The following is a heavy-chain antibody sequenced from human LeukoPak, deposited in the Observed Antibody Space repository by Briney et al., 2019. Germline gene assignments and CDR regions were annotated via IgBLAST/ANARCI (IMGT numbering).Heavy chain of an antibody. CDR1: GGTFSSYA. D-gene: IGHD6-13*01. Sequence: ASVKVSCEASGGTFSSYAISWVRQAPGQGLEWMGGIIPIFGTANYAQKFQGRVTITADESTSTAYMELSSLRSEDTAIYYCARAPIAAAGPFDYWGQGTLVTVSP. V-gene: IGHV1-69*01. CDR2: IIPIFGTA. J-gene: IGHJ4*02. CDR3: ARAPIAAAGPFDY.